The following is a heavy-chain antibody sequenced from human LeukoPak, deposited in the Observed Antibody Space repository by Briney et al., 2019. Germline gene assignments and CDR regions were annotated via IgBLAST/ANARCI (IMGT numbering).Heavy chain of an antibody. J-gene: IGHJ4*02. D-gene: IGHD1-1*01. V-gene: IGHV3-30*06. CDR2: IKFHGHET. CDR3: AREAPICRNADCRTGFDY. CDR1: GFNFNXXX. Sequence: AAGFNFNXXXXXWGRXAPGXXXGXXXXIKFHGHETFYADSVEGRFTFSRDNSRNTVYLQMNSLRSEDTAVYYCAREAPICRNADCRTGFDYWGQGTLVAVSS.